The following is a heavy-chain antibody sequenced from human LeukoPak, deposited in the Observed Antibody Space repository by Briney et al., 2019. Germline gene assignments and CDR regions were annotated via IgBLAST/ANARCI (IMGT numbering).Heavy chain of an antibody. D-gene: IGHD2-8*01. J-gene: IGHJ4*02. CDR1: GGSISNYF. CDR2: IYHSGST. V-gene: IGHV4-59*01. CDR3: ARGVSQTDY. Sequence: PSETLSLTCTVSGGSISNYFWSWIRQPPGKRLEWIGYIYHSGSTNYNPSLKSRVTISGDTSKNQFSLKLRSVTAADTAVYYCARGVSQTDYWGQGALVTVSS.